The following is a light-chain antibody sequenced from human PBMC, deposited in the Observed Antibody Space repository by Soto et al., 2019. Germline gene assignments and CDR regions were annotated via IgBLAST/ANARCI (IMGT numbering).Light chain of an antibody. CDR3: QHYNTWPWT. CDR2: RAS. J-gene: IGKJ1*01. CDR1: QNIYSN. V-gene: IGKV3-15*01. Sequence: IVMTQSPATLSVSPGERATLSCRASQNIYSNVAWYQQRPGQAPRLLIYRASTRATGIPARFSGSGSGTEFTLTISSLQSEDFAVYYCQHYNTWPWTFGQGTKVDNK.